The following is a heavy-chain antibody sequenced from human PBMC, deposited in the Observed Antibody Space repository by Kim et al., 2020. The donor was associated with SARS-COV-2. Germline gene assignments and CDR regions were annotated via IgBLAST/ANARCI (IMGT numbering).Heavy chain of an antibody. Sequence: GGSLRLSCVASGITFSNFWMSWVRQAPGKGLEWVANIKHDGSETYYVDSVKGRFSISRDNAKNSLYLQMNSLKAEDTALYYCARKGSSTTRCRDAFDLWGQGTVVTVSS. V-gene: IGHV3-7*01. J-gene: IGHJ3*01. CDR2: IKHDGSET. D-gene: IGHD2-2*01. CDR1: GITFSNFW. CDR3: ARKGSSTTRCRDAFDL.